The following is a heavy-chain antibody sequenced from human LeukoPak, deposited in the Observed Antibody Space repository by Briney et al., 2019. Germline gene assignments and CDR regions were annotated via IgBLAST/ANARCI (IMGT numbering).Heavy chain of an antibody. J-gene: IGHJ3*02. CDR1: GFTVGSNY. CDR3: ARGNTMIIVISPGAFDI. D-gene: IGHD3-22*01. CDR2: IYSGGST. V-gene: IGHV3-53*01. Sequence: GGSLRLSCAASGFTVGSNYMSWVRQAPGKGLEWVSVIYSGGSTYYADSVKGRFTLSRDNSKNTLYLQMNSLRAEDTAVYYCARGNTMIIVISPGAFDIWGQGTMVTVSS.